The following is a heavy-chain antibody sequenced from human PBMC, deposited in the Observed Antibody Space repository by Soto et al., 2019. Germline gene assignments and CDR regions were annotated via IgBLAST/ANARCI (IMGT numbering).Heavy chain of an antibody. V-gene: IGHV3-23*01. CDR2: ISGSGGST. Sequence: LRLSCAASGFTFSSYAMSWVRQAPGKGLEWVSAISGSGGSTYYADSVKGRFTISRDNSKNTLYLQMNSLRAEDTAVYYCAKVVVPAAIPYYGMDVWGQGTTVTVSS. D-gene: IGHD2-2*02. CDR3: AKVVVPAAIPYYGMDV. J-gene: IGHJ6*02. CDR1: GFTFSSYA.